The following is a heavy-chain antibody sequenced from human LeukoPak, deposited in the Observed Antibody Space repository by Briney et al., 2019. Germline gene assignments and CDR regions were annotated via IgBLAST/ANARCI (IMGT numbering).Heavy chain of an antibody. V-gene: IGHV3-30*18. CDR2: ISYYGSNK. Sequence: PGRSLRPSCAASGFTFSDYGMHWVRQAPGKGLEWVAVISYYGSNKYYAKSVKGRFTISRDNSKNTLFLQMNSLRAEDTAVYYCAKELGPYCGDDCPDDAFDIWGQGTMVTVSS. CDR1: GFTFSDYG. J-gene: IGHJ3*02. CDR3: AKELGPYCGDDCPDDAFDI. D-gene: IGHD2-21*02.